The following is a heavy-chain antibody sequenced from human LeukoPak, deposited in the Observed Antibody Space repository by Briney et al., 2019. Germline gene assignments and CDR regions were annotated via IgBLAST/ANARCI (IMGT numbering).Heavy chain of an antibody. J-gene: IGHJ4*02. CDR1: GYTFTDYY. Sequence: SVKVSCKASGYTFTDYYMHWVRQAPGQGPEWMGVNHPTSGATMYAQNFQGRVTLTRDTSISTACMELSSLTSDDTAVYYCARDLDSSSSLDSWGQGTLVTVSS. D-gene: IGHD6-6*01. CDR2: NHPTSGAT. CDR3: ARDLDSSSSLDS. V-gene: IGHV1-2*02.